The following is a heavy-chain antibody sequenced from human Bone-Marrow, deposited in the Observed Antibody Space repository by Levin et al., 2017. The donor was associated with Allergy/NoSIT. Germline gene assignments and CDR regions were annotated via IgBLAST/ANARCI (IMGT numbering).Heavy chain of an antibody. D-gene: IGHD3-10*01. CDR2: INFRGST. J-gene: IGHJ1*01. V-gene: IGHV4-39*01. CDR1: GASVTSATHY. CDR3: ARLGGSWSFYYHYDAA. Sequence: SQTLSLTCSVSGASVTSATHYWAWIRQAPGKGLEWIATINFRGSTLYDPSLKSRVTISLDTSKSRFSLKLTSVTAADTAVYYCARLGGSWSFYYHYDAAWGQRTLVTSSS.